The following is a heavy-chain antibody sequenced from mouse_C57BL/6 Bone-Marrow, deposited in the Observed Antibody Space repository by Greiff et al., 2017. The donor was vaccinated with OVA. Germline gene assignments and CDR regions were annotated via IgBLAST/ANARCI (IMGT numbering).Heavy chain of an antibody. D-gene: IGHD1-1*01. V-gene: IGHV14-4*01. Sequence: EVQLQQSGAELVRPGASVKLSCTASGFNIKDDYMHWVKQRPEPGLEWIGWIDPENGDTEYVSQFQGKATITADKSSNTAYLQLSSLTSEDTAVDYCTTSSSYTYWYFDVWGTGTTVTGSS. CDR3: TTSSSYTYWYFDV. CDR2: IDPENGDT. CDR1: GFNIKDDY. J-gene: IGHJ1*03.